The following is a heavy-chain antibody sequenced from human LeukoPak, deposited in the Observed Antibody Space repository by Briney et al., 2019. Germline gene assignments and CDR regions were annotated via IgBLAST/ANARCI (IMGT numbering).Heavy chain of an antibody. Sequence: SETLSLTCTVSGGSISSSSYYWGWICQPPGKGLEWIGSIYYSGSTYYNPSFKSRVTISVDTSKNQFSLKLSSVTAADTAVYYCARDGGSVGATPFSFFDYWGQGTLVTVSS. D-gene: IGHD1-26*01. CDR2: IYYSGST. V-gene: IGHV4-39*07. J-gene: IGHJ4*02. CDR1: GGSISSSSYY. CDR3: ARDGGSVGATPFSFFDY.